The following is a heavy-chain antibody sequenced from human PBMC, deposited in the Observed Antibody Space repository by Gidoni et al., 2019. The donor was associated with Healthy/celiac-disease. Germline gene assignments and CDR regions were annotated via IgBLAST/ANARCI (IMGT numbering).Heavy chain of an antibody. Sequence: EVQLVESGGGLVQPGGSLTLSCAASGFPFSDHYMDWVRQAPGKGLEWVGRNRNKANSYTTEYAASVKGRFTISRDDSKNSLYLQMNSLKTEDTAVYYCAREGPDAFDIWGQGTMVTVSS. CDR3: AREGPDAFDI. CDR1: GFPFSDHY. V-gene: IGHV3-72*01. J-gene: IGHJ3*02. CDR2: NRNKANSYTT.